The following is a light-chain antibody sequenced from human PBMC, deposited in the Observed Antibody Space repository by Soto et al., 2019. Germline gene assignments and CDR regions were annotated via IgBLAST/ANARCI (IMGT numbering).Light chain of an antibody. CDR2: GAS. V-gene: IGKV3-15*01. J-gene: IGKJ1*01. CDR3: QQYSNRPPWR. Sequence: RLTAPRRSVYRRKIAARSCRASQSVSSHLAWYQQKPGQAPRLLIYGASTRATGIPARFSGSGSGTEFTLTISSLQSADFAVYYCQQYSNRPPWRFAQGTKVDIK. CDR1: QSVSSH.